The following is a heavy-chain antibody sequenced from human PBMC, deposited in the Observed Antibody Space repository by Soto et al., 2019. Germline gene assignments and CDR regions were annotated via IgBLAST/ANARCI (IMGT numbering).Heavy chain of an antibody. V-gene: IGHV5-51*01. CDR2: IYPGDSDT. D-gene: IGHD3-22*01. J-gene: IGHJ4*02. CDR1: GYSFSKYW. CDR3: ARQLDSSFDF. Sequence: GESLKISCKGSGYSFSKYWIHWVRQMPGKGLEWLGVIYPGDSDTRYSPSFQGQVTISADKSISSAYLQWSSLKASDTAMYFCARQLDSSFDFWGQGTLVTVSS.